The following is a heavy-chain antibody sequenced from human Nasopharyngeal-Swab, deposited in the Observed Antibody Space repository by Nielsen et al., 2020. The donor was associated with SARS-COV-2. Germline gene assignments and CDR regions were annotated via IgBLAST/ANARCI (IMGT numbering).Heavy chain of an antibody. J-gene: IGHJ3*02. CDR3: ASTSVTFADPFDI. D-gene: IGHD2/OR15-2a*01. Sequence: ASVKVSCKVYGYSIISYAIHWVRQAPGQGLEWMGWIDGGNGNTKYSQKFQGRLTITRDTSASTAYMELSSLKSEDTAFYYCASTSVTFADPFDIWGQGTVVTVSS. CDR2: IDGGNGNT. CDR1: GYSIISYA. V-gene: IGHV1-3*01.